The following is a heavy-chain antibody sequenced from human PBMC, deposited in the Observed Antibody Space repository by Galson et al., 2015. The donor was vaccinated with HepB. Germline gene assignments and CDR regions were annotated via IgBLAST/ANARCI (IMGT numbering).Heavy chain of an antibody. CDR2: VRRSDGST. V-gene: IGHV3-23*01. D-gene: IGHD6-19*01. Sequence: SLRLSCAASGFTFSRYDMNWVRQAPGKGLEWVSSVRRSDGSTYYADSVKGRFTISTDNSQSTLFLQMNNLRAEDSALYYCTKSSIVAVGTGAFDLWGQGTVVAVS. J-gene: IGHJ3*01. CDR3: TKSSIVAVGTGAFDL. CDR1: GFTFSRYD.